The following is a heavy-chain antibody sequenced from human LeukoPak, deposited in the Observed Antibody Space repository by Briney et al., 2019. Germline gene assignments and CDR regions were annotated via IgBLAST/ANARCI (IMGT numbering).Heavy chain of an antibody. Sequence: SETLSLTCTVSGGSISSYYWSWIRQPPGKGLEWIGYIYYSGSTNYNPSLKSRVTISVDTSKNQFSLKLSSVTAADTAVYYCARAAGPGSFEDWGQGTLVTVSS. J-gene: IGHJ4*02. D-gene: IGHD6-13*01. V-gene: IGHV4-59*01. CDR3: ARAAGPGSFED. CDR2: IYYSGST. CDR1: GGSISSYY.